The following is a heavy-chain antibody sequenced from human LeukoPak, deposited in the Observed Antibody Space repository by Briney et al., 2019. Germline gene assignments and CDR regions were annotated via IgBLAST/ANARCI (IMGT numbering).Heavy chain of an antibody. V-gene: IGHV3-74*01. CDR2: ISSDGSST. CDR3: ARVDCSGGSFDFDF. D-gene: IGHD2-15*01. Sequence: PGGSLRLSCAASGFTFSRYWMHWVRQTPGKGLAWVSRISSDGSSTNYADSVKGRFTIYKDNAKNTLDLQMSSLRAEDTAVYYCARVDCSGGSFDFDFWGQGTLVIVS. CDR1: GFTFSRYW. J-gene: IGHJ4*02.